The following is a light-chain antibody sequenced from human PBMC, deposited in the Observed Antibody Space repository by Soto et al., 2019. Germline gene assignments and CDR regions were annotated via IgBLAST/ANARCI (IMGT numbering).Light chain of an antibody. Sequence: QSALTQPASVSGSPGQSITISCTGTSSDVGGFNYVSWYQHHPGKAPKLMIYDVTYRPSGVSNRFSGSKSGNTASLTISGLQAEDEADYYCCSYTNSITLVFGGGTKRTVL. V-gene: IGLV2-14*03. CDR2: DVT. CDR1: SSDVGGFNY. CDR3: CSYTNSITLV. J-gene: IGLJ2*01.